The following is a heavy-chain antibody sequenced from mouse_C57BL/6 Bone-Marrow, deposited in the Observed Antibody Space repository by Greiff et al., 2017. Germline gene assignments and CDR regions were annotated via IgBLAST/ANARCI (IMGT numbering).Heavy chain of an antibody. CDR1: GYSFTDYN. V-gene: IGHV1-39*01. Sequence: EVQLQQSGPELVKPGASVKISCKASGYSFTDYNMNWVKQSNGKSLEWIGVINPNYGTTSYNQKFKGKATFAVDQSSNTAYMQLNSLTSDDSAVYYCARGYDHDYAMDYWGEGTSVTVSS. D-gene: IGHD2-4*01. CDR3: ARGYDHDYAMDY. J-gene: IGHJ4*01. CDR2: INPNYGTT.